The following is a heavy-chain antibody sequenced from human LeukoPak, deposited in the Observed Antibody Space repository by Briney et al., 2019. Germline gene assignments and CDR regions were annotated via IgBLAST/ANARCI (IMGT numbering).Heavy chain of an antibody. D-gene: IGHD6-19*01. CDR1: GFTFSSYG. V-gene: IGHV3-30*02. J-gene: IGHJ6*02. CDR3: ARDQWLAYYYYGMDV. CDR2: IRYDGSNK. Sequence: GGSLRLSCAASGFTFSSYGMHWARQAPGKGLEWVAFIRYDGSNKYYADSVKGRFTISRDNSKNTLYLQMNSLRAEDTAVYYCARDQWLAYYYYGMDVWGQGTTVTVSS.